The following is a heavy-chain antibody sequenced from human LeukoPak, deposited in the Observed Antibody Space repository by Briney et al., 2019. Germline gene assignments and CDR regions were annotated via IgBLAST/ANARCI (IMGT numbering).Heavy chain of an antibody. D-gene: IGHD1-26*01. CDR1: GFTVSSNH. CDR2: IYSGGST. J-gene: IGHJ4*02. CDR3: ARDPSGSYRYFDY. Sequence: GGSLRLSCAASGFTVSSNHMSWVRQAPGKGLEWVSIIYSGGSTYYADSVKGRFTISRDNSKNMLYLQMNSLRAEDTAVYYCARDPSGSYRYFDYWGQGTLVTVSS. V-gene: IGHV3-53*01.